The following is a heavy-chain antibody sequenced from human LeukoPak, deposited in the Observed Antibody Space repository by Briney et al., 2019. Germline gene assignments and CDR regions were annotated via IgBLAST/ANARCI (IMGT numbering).Heavy chain of an antibody. J-gene: IGHJ4*02. V-gene: IGHV1-2*02. Sequence: ASVKVSCKASGYTFTGYYMHWVRQAPGQGLEWMRWINPNSGGTNYAQKFQGRVTMTRDTSISTAYMELSRLRSDDTAMYYCARDPRTTGTTRCFDYWGQGTLVTVSP. CDR3: ARDPRTTGTTRCFDY. CDR2: INPNSGGT. D-gene: IGHD1-1*01. CDR1: GYTFTGYY.